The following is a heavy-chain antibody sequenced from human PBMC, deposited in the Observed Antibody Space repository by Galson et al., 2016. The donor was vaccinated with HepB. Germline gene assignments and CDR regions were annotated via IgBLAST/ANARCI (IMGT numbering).Heavy chain of an antibody. CDR3: ARFTQEWLDRVYYFDY. V-gene: IGHV3-66*01. J-gene: IGHJ4*02. CDR2: ICDGGSA. Sequence: SLRLSCAASGFTVSSNCMSWVRQAPGKGLEWVSLICDGGSAYYTDSVKARFTISRDNSKNTLYLQMNSLRTDDTAVYYCARFTQEWLDRVYYFDYWGQGTLVTVSS. D-gene: IGHD6-19*01. CDR1: GFTVSSNC.